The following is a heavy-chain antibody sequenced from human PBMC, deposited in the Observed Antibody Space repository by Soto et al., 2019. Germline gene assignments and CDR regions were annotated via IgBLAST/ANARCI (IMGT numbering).Heavy chain of an antibody. CDR3: EGESGENWSYEAY. V-gene: IGHV4-4*07. Sequence: LSLTCTVSGDTITSFSWNWIRQSAGKGPEWIGRISTTGNTHYNPSLESRVTMSLDTSKNQFSLKLTSVTAADTAVYYCEGESGENWSYEAYWGQGTLVTVSS. CDR1: GDTITSFS. D-gene: IGHD1-7*01. CDR2: ISTTGNT. J-gene: IGHJ4*02.